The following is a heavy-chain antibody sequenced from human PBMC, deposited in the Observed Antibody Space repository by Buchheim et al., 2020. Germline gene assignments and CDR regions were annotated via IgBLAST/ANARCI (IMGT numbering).Heavy chain of an antibody. D-gene: IGHD1-20*01. CDR1: GFTFSSYW. CDR2: INSDGSST. J-gene: IGHJ6*02. Sequence: EVQLVESGGGLVQPGGSLRLSYAASGFTFSSYWMHWVRQAPGKGLVWVSRINSDGSSTSYADSVKGRFTISRDNAKNTLYLQMNSLRAEDTAVYYCARDPYPLYNWNYYYYGMDVWGQGTT. V-gene: IGHV3-74*01. CDR3: ARDPYPLYNWNYYYYGMDV.